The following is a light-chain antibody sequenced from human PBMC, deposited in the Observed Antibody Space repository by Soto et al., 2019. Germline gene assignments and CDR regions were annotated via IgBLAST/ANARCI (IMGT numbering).Light chain of an antibody. J-gene: IGKJ5*01. V-gene: IGKV3-15*01. Sequence: EIVMTQSPATLSVSPGEKATLSCRASQSVDTNLAWYQQKPGQAPRLLIYGTSTRATGIPVRFSGSGSGTEFTLTISSLQSEDFAVYYCQQYNSWPITFGQGTRLEIK. CDR3: QQYNSWPIT. CDR1: QSVDTN. CDR2: GTS.